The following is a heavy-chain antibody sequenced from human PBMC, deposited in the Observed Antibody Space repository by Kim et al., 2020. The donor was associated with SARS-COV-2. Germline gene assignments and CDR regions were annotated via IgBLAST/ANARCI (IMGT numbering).Heavy chain of an antibody. J-gene: IGHJ4*02. CDR3: ARVPVGSSSWYYFDY. Sequence: AAPVKGRFTHSRDNAKNSPYLQRNSLRAEDTAVYYCARVPVGSSSWYYFDYWGQGTLVTVSS. D-gene: IGHD6-13*01. V-gene: IGHV3-11*05.